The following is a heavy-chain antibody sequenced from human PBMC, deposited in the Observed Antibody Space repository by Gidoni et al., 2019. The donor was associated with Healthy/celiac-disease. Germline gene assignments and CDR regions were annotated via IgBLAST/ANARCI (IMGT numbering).Heavy chain of an antibody. J-gene: IGHJ4*02. D-gene: IGHD6-13*01. CDR1: GFTFSSYG. CDR3: ANGGAAAGTNSFDY. Sequence: QVQLVESGGGVVQPGRSLRLSCAASGFTFSSYGMHWVRQAPGKGLEWVAVISYDGSNKYYADSVKGRFTISRDNSKNTLYLQMNSLRAEDTAVYYCANGGAAAGTNSFDYWGQGTLVTVSS. CDR2: ISYDGSNK. V-gene: IGHV3-30*18.